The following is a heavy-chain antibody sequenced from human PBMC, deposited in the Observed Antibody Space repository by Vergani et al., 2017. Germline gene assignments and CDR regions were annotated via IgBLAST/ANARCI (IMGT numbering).Heavy chain of an antibody. V-gene: IGHV4-30-4*01. J-gene: IGHJ6*03. Sequence: QVQLQESGPGLVKPSQTLSLTCTVSGGSISSGDYYWSWIRQPPGKCLEWIGYISYSGSTYYTPSLKSRVTISVDTSKNQFSLKLSSVTAADTAVYYCARAFYYYYYMDVWGKGTTVTVSS. CDR3: ARAFYYYYYMDV. CDR1: GGSISSGDYY. CDR2: ISYSGST. D-gene: IGHD3-3*02.